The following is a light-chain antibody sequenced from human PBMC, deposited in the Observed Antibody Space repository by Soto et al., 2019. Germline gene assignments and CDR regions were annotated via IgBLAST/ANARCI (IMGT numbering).Light chain of an antibody. J-gene: IGKJ2*01. CDR2: KVS. V-gene: IGKV2-30*01. CDR3: MQGTHWPREYT. Sequence: VVMTQSPLSLPVTLGQPASITCTSSEALVYTDGNTYLNCFHQRPGQSPRRLIYKVSDRDSGVPDRFSGSGSGTDFTLKISRVEAEDVGIYFCMQGTHWPREYTFGQGTKLEI. CDR1: EALVYTDGNTY.